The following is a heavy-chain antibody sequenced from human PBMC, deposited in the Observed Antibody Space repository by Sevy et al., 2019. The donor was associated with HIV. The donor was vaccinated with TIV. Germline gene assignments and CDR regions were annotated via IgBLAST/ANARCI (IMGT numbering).Heavy chain of an antibody. J-gene: IGHJ6*03. CDR1: GFTFSSYG. V-gene: IGHV3-30*18. CDR2: ISYDGSNK. Sequence: GGSLRLSCAASGFTFSSYGMHWVRQAPGKGLEWVAVISYDGSNKYYADSVKGRFTISRDKSKNTLYLQMNSLRAEDTAVYYCAKVGTSWSYRPPYYYYIDVWGKGTPVIVSS. D-gene: IGHD1-26*01. CDR3: AKVGTSWSYRPPYYYYIDV.